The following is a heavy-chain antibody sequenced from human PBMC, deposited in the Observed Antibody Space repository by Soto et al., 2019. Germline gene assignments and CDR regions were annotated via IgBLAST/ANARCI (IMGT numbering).Heavy chain of an antibody. D-gene: IGHD6-6*01. J-gene: IGHJ4*02. CDR3: ARELVAARIFDY. CDR2: IYHSGST. V-gene: IGHV4-4*02. CDR1: GGSISSSNW. Sequence: QVQLQESGPGLVKPSGTLSLTCAVSGGSISSSNWWSWVRQPPGKGLEWIGEIYHSGSTNYNPSLKGQHTISVDKSKNQFSLKLTSVTAADTAVYYCARELVAARIFDYWGQGPLVTVSS.